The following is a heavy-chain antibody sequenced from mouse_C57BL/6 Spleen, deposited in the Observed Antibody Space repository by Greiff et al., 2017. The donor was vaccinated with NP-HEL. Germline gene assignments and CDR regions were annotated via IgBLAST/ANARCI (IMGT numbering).Heavy chain of an antibody. D-gene: IGHD4-1*01. CDR2: ISSGSSTI. V-gene: IGHV5-17*01. CDR1: GFTFSDYG. Sequence: EVKVVESGGGLVKPGGSLKLSCAASGFTFSDYGMHWVRQAPEKGLEWVAYISSGSSTIYYADTVKGRFTISRDNAKNTLFLQMTSLRSEDTAMYYCARLTGRGYYFDYWGQGTTLTVSS. CDR3: ARLTGRGYYFDY. J-gene: IGHJ2*01.